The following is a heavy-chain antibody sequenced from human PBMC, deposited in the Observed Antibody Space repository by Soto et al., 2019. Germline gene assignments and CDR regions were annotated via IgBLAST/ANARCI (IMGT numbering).Heavy chain of an antibody. CDR1: GFSFSPYG. Sequence: QVQLVESGGGVVQPGRSLRLSCAASGFSFSPYGIHWVRQAPGKGLEWVAVMSYDGKSKYYADSVKGRFTISGDNSQNTLYLQMNRLRPEDTAVYYCAKGKGRDSGYDFLFASWGQGTLVTVSS. CDR2: MSYDGKSK. CDR3: AKGKGRDSGYDFLFAS. D-gene: IGHD5-12*01. V-gene: IGHV3-30*18. J-gene: IGHJ5*02.